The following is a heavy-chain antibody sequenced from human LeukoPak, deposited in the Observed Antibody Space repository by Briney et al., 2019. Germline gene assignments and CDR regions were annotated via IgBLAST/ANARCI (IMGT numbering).Heavy chain of an antibody. CDR2: IRTTAEGAKYA. V-gene: IGHV3-48*02. CDR3: AADQRDAFDY. CDR1: GFTFSSYR. J-gene: IGHJ4*02. Sequence: PGGSLRLFCAASGFTFSSYRMNWVRQAPGKGLEWISNIRTTAEGAKYAYYADSVKGRVTISRDDGKNTLYLHMNSLRDDDTVVYYCAADQRDAFDYWGQGILVTVSS. D-gene: IGHD5-24*01.